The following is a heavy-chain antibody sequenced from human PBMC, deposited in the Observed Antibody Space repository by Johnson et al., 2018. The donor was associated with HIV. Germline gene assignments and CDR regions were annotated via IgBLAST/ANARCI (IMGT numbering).Heavy chain of an antibody. V-gene: IGHV3-11*01. CDR1: GFSFSDYC. D-gene: IGHD5-18*01. CDR2: ISNSGFTI. Sequence: QVQLVESGGGLVKPGGSLRLSCEASGFSFSDYCMNWIRQTPGTGLEWISYISNSGFTIYHEDSVKGRFTISRDNAKNSLYRQRDSLRAEDTAVYFCAKRGTAMVLDAFDIWGQGTMVTVSS. J-gene: IGHJ3*02. CDR3: AKRGTAMVLDAFDI.